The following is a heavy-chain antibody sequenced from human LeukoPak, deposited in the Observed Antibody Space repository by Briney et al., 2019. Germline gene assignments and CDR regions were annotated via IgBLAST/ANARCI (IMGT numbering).Heavy chain of an antibody. J-gene: IGHJ3*02. Sequence: PGGSLRLSCAASGFTFSSYSMNWVRQAPGKGLEWVSYISSSSSTIYYADSVKGRFTISRDNAKNSLYLQMNSLRAEDTAVYYCARTFDWPYSDAFDIWGQGTMVTVSS. CDR1: GFTFSSYS. CDR2: ISSSSSTI. CDR3: ARTFDWPYSDAFDI. V-gene: IGHV3-48*01. D-gene: IGHD3-9*01.